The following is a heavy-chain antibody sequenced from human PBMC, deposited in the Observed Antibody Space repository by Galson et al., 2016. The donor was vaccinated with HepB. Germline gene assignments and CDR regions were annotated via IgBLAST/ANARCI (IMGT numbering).Heavy chain of an antibody. J-gene: IGHJ4*02. V-gene: IGHV3-11*01. Sequence: SLRLSCAASGFFFGDYYMTWIRQAPGKGLEWVSYIGSGGSTIYYADSVKGRFTVSRENAKNSLFLQMNSLRAEDTAVYYCARDYSSRWFYFDYWGQGTLVTVSS. D-gene: IGHD6-13*01. CDR2: IGSGGSTI. CDR3: ARDYSSRWFYFDY. CDR1: GFFFGDYY.